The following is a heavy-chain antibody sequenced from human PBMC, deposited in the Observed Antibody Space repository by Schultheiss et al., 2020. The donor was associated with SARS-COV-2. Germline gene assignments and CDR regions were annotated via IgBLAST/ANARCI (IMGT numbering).Heavy chain of an antibody. Sequence: ASVKVSCKTSGYTFNKYGITWVREAPGQGLEWMGGIIPILGIANYAQKFQGWVTMTRDTSISTAYMELSRLRSDDTAVYYCAREVRYCSGGSCYSGAGLRWGQGTLVTVSS. D-gene: IGHD2-15*01. CDR3: AREVRYCSGGSCYSGAGLR. CDR1: GYTFNKYG. J-gene: IGHJ4*02. CDR2: IIPILGIA. V-gene: IGHV1-2*04.